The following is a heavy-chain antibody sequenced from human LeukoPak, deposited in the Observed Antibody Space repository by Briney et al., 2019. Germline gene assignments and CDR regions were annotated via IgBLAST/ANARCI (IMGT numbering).Heavy chain of an antibody. CDR3: ARDQYGYCSGGSCYPFDY. CDR1: GFTFSSYA. D-gene: IGHD2-15*01. Sequence: GGSLRLSCAASGFTFSSYAMSWVRQAPGKGLEWVSAISGSGGSTYYADSVKGRFTISRDNSKNTLYLQMNSLRAEDTAVYYCARDQYGYCSGGSCYPFDYWGQGTLVTVSS. J-gene: IGHJ4*02. V-gene: IGHV3-23*01. CDR2: ISGSGGST.